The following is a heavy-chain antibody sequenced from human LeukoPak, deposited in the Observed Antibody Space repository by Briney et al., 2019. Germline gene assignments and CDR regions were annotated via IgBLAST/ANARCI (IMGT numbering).Heavy chain of an antibody. CDR3: ARGSCSTTSCLEVY. J-gene: IGHJ4*02. CDR2: IKQDGSEK. Sequence: GGSLRLSCAASGFTFSSYWMIWVRQAPGKGLEWVANIKQDGSEKYYVDSVKGRFTISRDSAKNSLYLQMNSLRAEDTAVYYWARGSCSTTSCLEVYWGQGTLITVSS. V-gene: IGHV3-7*01. CDR1: GFTFSSYW. D-gene: IGHD2-2*01.